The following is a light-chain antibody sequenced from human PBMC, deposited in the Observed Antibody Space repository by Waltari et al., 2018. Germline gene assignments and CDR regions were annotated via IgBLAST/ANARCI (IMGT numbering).Light chain of an antibody. CDR2: DAS. Sequence: ESVLTQSPATLSLSPGERATLSCRASQSAYTFLAWYQQKPGQAPRLLIYDASNRATGIPARFSGSGSGTEFTLTISSLEPEDFAVYYCQQRNTWPLTFGQGTKVEIK. J-gene: IGKJ1*01. CDR1: QSAYTF. V-gene: IGKV3-11*01. CDR3: QQRNTWPLT.